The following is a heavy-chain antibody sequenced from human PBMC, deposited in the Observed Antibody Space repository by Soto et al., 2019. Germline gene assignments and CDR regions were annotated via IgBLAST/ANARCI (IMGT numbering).Heavy chain of an antibody. J-gene: IGHJ6*03. CDR2: IYYSGNT. CDR1: SGSVTSGRFF. D-gene: IGHD2-2*01. CDR3: ARSLPGGTIFYMDV. V-gene: IGHV4-31*02. Sequence: QVQLRELGPGVVEPSQTLSLNCHVSSGSVTSGRFFWSWVRQQPGKGLEWIGHIYYSGNTHYNPSLESRVAMSVDISQNQLSLTLTAVTPADSAVYYCARSLPGGTIFYMDVWGAGTTVTVSS.